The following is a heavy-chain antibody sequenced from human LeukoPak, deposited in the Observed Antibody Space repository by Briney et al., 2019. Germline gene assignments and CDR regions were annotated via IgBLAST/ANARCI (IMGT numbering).Heavy chain of an antibody. D-gene: IGHD6-19*01. CDR1: GFTFSSYW. CDR3: ARGEYSSGWYPDWFDP. CDR2: IKQDGSEK. V-gene: IGHV3-7*01. J-gene: IGHJ5*02. Sequence: GGSLRLSCAAAGFTFSSYWMSWVRQAPGKGLEWVANIKQDGSEKYYVDSVKGRFTISRDNAKHSLYLQMNSLRAEDTAVYYCARGEYSSGWYPDWFDPWGQGTRVTVSS.